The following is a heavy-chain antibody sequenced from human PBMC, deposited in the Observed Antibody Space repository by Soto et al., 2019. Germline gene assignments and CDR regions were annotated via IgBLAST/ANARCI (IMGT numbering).Heavy chain of an antibody. V-gene: IGHV1-69*08. CDR2: IIPLLGTT. Sequence: ASVKVSCKTSGGTFSNDIITWVRQAPGQGLEWMGRIIPLLGTTNYAQKSQGRVTITADKSTGTAYMELNSLRSEDTAVYYCVRDSPIGSTFSGYDGIDYWGQGTLVTVSS. CDR1: GGTFSNDI. D-gene: IGHD5-12*01. J-gene: IGHJ4*02. CDR3: VRDSPIGSTFSGYDGIDY.